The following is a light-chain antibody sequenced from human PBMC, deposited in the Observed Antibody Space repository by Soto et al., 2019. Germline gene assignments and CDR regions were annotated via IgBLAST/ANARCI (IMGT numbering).Light chain of an antibody. V-gene: IGKV1-39*01. CDR1: QSISSH. CDR2: AAS. Sequence: DMQITQSPSPLSASVGDRVTITCRASQSISSHLNWYQQKPGKAPNLLIYAASSLQSGVPSRFSGSGSGTDFTLTISSLQPEDFATYYCQQSYNTPITFGQGTRLEIK. CDR3: QQSYNTPIT. J-gene: IGKJ5*01.